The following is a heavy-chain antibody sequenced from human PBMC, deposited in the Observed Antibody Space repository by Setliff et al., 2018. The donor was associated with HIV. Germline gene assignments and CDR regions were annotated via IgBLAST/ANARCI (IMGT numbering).Heavy chain of an antibody. V-gene: IGHV4-4*08. J-gene: IGHJ4*02. Sequence: TLSLTCPVSGDSSSNDYWTWVRQPPGKGLEWIGNIHTSGTTKYNPSLNSRVTISVDMSKSQFSLRLSSVTAADTAMYYCAGVTYSGRGENYFDWWGQGTLVTVSS. CDR2: IHTSGTT. D-gene: IGHD5-12*01. CDR3: AGVTYSGRGENYFDW. CDR1: GDSSSNDY.